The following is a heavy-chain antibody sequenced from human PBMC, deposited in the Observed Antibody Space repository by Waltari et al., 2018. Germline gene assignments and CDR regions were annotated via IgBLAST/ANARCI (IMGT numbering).Heavy chain of an antibody. D-gene: IGHD3-3*02. Sequence: QLQLQESGPGLVKPSETLSLTCTVSGGSISSSGSYWGWIRQPPGKGLEWIGSISYSGTTYNNTSLMSRVTISVDTSKNQFSLKLTSVIAAETAVFYCARFSKSANWIDPWGQGTLVTVSS. CDR3: ARFSKSANWIDP. J-gene: IGHJ5*02. CDR2: ISYSGTT. V-gene: IGHV4-39*01. CDR1: GGSISSSGSY.